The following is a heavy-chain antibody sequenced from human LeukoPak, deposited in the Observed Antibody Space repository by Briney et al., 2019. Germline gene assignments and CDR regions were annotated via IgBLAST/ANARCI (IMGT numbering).Heavy chain of an antibody. CDR2: ISYDGSNK. V-gene: IGHV3-30-3*01. D-gene: IGHD2-2*01. CDR1: GFTFSSYA. J-gene: IGHJ4*02. Sequence: PGRSLRLSCAASGFTFSSYAMHWVRQAPGKGLEWVAVISYDGSNKYYADSVKGRFTISRDNAKNSLYLQMNSLRVEDTAVYYCARERLMGSSTNIYWGQGTLVTVSS. CDR3: ARERLMGSSTNIY.